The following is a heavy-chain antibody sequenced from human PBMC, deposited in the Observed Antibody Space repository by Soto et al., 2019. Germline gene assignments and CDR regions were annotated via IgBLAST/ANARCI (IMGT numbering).Heavy chain of an antibody. D-gene: IGHD2-2*01. CDR2: INHSGSS. V-gene: IGHV4-34*01. Sequence: SEALSVPCALSARALSGFYWGSIRQPPGKGMERIGAINHSGSSNYNPSLESRVTISVDTSKTQVSLKASSVTAADTAVYYCVIGRGEYQRTGGWFDPRGKG. CDR1: ARALSGFY. CDR3: VIGRGEYQRTGGWFDP. J-gene: IGHJ5*02.